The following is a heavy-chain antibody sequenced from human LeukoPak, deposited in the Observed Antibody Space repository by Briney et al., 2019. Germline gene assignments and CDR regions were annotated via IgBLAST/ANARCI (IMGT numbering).Heavy chain of an antibody. CDR3: ARDRRYCSSTSCYDVFDP. Sequence: GGSLRLSWAASGFTFSSYCMSWVRQAAGKGLEWVSTIKEDGSEKYYVDSVKGRFTISRDNAKNSLYLQMNSLRAEDTAVYYCARDRRYCSSTSCYDVFDPWGQGTLVSVSS. CDR2: IKEDGSEK. V-gene: IGHV3-7*01. CDR1: GFTFSSYC. D-gene: IGHD2-2*01. J-gene: IGHJ5*02.